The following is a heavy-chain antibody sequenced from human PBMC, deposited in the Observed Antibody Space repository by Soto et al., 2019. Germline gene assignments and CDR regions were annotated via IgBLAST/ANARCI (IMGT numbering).Heavy chain of an antibody. CDR2: IGWNSTSR. D-gene: IGHD3-10*01. CDR1: GFSFDDYA. J-gene: IGHJ4*02. Sequence: DVHLVESGGGLVQPGRSLRLSCGASGFSFDDYAMHWVRQAPGKGLVWVASIGWNSTSRDYADSVKGRFTISRDNAKSSLSLQMNSLRAEDTALYYWAKDVSGWSAGESPFPVDHWGQGTLVTVSS. CDR3: AKDVSGWSAGESPFPVDH. V-gene: IGHV3-9*01.